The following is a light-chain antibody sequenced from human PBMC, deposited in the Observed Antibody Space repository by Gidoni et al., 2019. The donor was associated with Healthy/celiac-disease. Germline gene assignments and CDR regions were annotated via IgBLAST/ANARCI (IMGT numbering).Light chain of an antibody. CDR1: QSVSSY. CDR2: DAS. V-gene: IGKV3-11*01. Sequence: EIVLTQSPATLSLSPGERATRSCRASQSVSSYLAWYQQKPGQAPRLLIYDASNRATGIPARFSGSGSGTDFTLTISSLEPEDFAVYYCQQRSNWPLFTFGPETKVDIK. J-gene: IGKJ3*01. CDR3: QQRSNWPLFT.